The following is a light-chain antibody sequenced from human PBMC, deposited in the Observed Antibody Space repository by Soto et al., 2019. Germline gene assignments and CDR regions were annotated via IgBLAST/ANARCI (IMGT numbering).Light chain of an antibody. Sequence: EVVMTQSPATLSVSPGERATLSCRASQSVNANLAWYQQKPGQAPRLLLHGASNRAIGIPPRSSGSGFGTEFILTISSLQSEYFAVYYCKQYNTWLWTFGQGTKVEI. V-gene: IGKV3-15*01. CDR2: GAS. J-gene: IGKJ1*01. CDR3: KQYNTWLWT. CDR1: QSVNAN.